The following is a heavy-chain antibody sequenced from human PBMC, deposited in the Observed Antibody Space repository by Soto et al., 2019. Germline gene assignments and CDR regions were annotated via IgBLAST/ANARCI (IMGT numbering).Heavy chain of an antibody. CDR3: AREDILGVGSFDY. Sequence: GGSLRLSCAASGFTFSSYSVNWVRQAPGKGLEWVSYISSGSKTIYYADSVKGRFTVSRDNAKNSQYLQMNSLRDEDTAVYYCAREDILGVGSFDYWGQGTLVTVSS. D-gene: IGHD3-9*01. J-gene: IGHJ4*02. CDR1: GFTFSSYS. V-gene: IGHV3-48*02. CDR2: ISSGSKTI.